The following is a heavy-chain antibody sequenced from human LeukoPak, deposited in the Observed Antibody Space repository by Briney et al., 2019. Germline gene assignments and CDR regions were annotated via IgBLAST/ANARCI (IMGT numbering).Heavy chain of an antibody. D-gene: IGHD6-13*01. J-gene: IGHJ4*02. Sequence: GGSLRLSCAASGFTFSSYGMHWVRQAPGKGLEWVAVISYDGSNKYYADSVKGRFTISRDNSKNTLYLQMNSLRAEDTAVYYCAKADPGYSSSWYRPGGFDYWGQGTLVTVSS. CDR3: AKADPGYSSSWYRPGGFDY. CDR1: GFTFSSYG. CDR2: ISYDGSNK. V-gene: IGHV3-30*18.